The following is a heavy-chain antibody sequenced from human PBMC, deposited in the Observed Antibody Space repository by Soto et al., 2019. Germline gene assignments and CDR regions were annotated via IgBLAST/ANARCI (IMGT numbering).Heavy chain of an antibody. V-gene: IGHV1-8*01. CDR3: ARSYYDILTGYSDNWFDP. CDR1: GYTFTSYD. D-gene: IGHD3-9*01. J-gene: IGHJ5*02. Sequence: AASVKVSCKASGYTFTSYDINWVRQATGQGLEWMGWMNPNSGNTGYAQKFQGRVTMTRNTSISTAYMELSSLRSEDTAVYYCARSYYDILTGYSDNWFDPWGQGTLVTVS. CDR2: MNPNSGNT.